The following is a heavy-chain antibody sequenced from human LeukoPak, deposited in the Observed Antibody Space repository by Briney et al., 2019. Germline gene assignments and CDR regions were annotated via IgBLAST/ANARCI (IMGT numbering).Heavy chain of an antibody. Sequence: PGGSLRLSCAASGFTFSSYAMNWVRQAPGKGLEWVSYISSDSTTIYYADSVEGRFTISRDNAKTSLYLQMNSLRAEDTAVYYCAKDDGLGEGIAAAGGPDYWGQGTLVTVSS. CDR2: ISSDSTTI. J-gene: IGHJ4*02. D-gene: IGHD6-13*01. CDR3: AKDDGLGEGIAAAGGPDY. CDR1: GFTFSSYA. V-gene: IGHV3-48*01.